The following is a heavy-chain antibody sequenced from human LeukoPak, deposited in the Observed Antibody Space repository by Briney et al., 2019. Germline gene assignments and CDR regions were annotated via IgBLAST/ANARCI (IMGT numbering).Heavy chain of an antibody. V-gene: IGHV3-30*01. CDR3: ARDSTYYYGSGSSGPHYFDY. J-gene: IGHJ4*02. CDR1: GFTFSSYA. Sequence: GRSLRLSCAASGFTFSSYAMHWVRQAPGKGLEWVAVISYDGGNTYYADSVKGRFTISRDNSKNTLYLQLNSLRAEDTAVYYCARDSTYYYGSGSSGPHYFDYWGQGTLVTVSS. D-gene: IGHD3-10*01. CDR2: ISYDGGNT.